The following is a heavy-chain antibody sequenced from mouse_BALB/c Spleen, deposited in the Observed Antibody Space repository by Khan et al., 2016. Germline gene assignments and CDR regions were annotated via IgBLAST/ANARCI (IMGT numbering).Heavy chain of an antibody. D-gene: IGHD2-1*01. CDR1: GYVFSSYW. J-gene: IGHJ3*01. Sequence: LQQSGAELVRPGSSVKISCKASGYVFSSYWMNWVKQRPGQGLEWIGQIYPGDGDTSYNGKFKDKATLTADKSSITAYMQLSSLTSEDSAVYFCARTSSDGNFAYWGQGTLVTVSA. V-gene: IGHV1-80*01. CDR3: ARTSSDGNFAY. CDR2: IYPGDGDT.